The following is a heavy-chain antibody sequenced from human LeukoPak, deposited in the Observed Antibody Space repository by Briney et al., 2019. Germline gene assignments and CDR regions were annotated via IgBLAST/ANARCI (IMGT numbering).Heavy chain of an antibody. CDR1: GYTFTTYD. CDR2: MNPNSANT. V-gene: IGHV1-8*01. CDR3: VTLIRGPIRA. D-gene: IGHD3-10*01. J-gene: IGHJ5*02. Sequence: ASVKVSCKASGYTFTTYDINWVRQAPRQGLEWMGWMNPNSANTGYAQKFQGRVTMTRDTSLGTAYMELTSLISEDTAVYYCVTLIRGPIRAWGQGTLVTVSS.